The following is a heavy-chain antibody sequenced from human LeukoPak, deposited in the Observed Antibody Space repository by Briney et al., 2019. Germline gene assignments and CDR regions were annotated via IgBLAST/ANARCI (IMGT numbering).Heavy chain of an antibody. D-gene: IGHD2-15*01. V-gene: IGHV3-21*01. CDR2: ITSSSSYI. CDR1: GFTFTSYN. J-gene: IGHJ3*02. Sequence: PGGSLRLSCAASGFTFTSYNMNWVRQAPGKGLEWVSSITSSSSYIYYADSVKGRFTISRDNAKNSLYLQMNSLRAEDTAVYYCARDRDIPSDAFDIWGQGTMVTVSS. CDR3: ARDRDIPSDAFDI.